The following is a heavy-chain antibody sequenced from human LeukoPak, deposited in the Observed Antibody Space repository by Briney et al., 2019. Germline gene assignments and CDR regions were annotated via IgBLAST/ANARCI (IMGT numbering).Heavy chain of an antibody. J-gene: IGHJ4*02. Sequence: ASVKVSCKASGYTFASYGISWVRQAPGQGLEWMGIINPSVGSTDYAQKFQGRVTMTGDTSTNTVYMELSSLRSEDTAVYYCARDWTAYSSSGSIFDYWGQGTLVTVSS. CDR2: INPSVGST. V-gene: IGHV1-46*01. CDR1: GYTFASYG. D-gene: IGHD3-22*01. CDR3: ARDWTAYSSSGSIFDY.